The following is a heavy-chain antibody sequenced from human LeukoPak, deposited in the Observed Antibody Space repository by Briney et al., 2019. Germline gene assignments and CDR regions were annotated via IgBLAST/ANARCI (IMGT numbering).Heavy chain of an antibody. J-gene: IGHJ4*02. CDR1: GFSFSTNS. CDR3: ARDTRSLIDY. CDR2: ISSNSATT. Sequence: GGSLRLSCAASGFSFSTNSMNWVRQVPGKGLEWISYISSNSATTYYADSVKGRFTISRDDAKNSLYLHMNSLRADDTAVYYCARDTRSLIDYWGQGTLVTVSS. D-gene: IGHD1-26*01. V-gene: IGHV3-48*01.